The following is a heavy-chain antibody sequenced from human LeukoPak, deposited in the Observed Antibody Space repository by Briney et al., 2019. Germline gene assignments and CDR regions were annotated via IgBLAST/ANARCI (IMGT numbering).Heavy chain of an antibody. V-gene: IGHV5-51*01. Sequence: GEPLQISCKGSGYRFTSYWIGWVRQMPGKGLEWMGIIYPGDSDTRYSPSFQGQVTISADKSISTAYLQWSSLKASDTAMYYCARWRVIYYDSSGYYSYYFDYWGQGTLVTVSS. J-gene: IGHJ4*02. CDR3: ARWRVIYYDSSGYYSYYFDY. CDR2: IYPGDSDT. CDR1: GYRFTSYW. D-gene: IGHD3-22*01.